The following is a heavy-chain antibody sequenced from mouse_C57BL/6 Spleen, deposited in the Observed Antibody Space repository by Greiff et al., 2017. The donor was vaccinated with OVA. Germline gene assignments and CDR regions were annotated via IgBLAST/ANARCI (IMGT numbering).Heavy chain of an antibody. V-gene: IGHV1-42*01. CDR2: INPSTGGT. J-gene: IGHJ2*01. D-gene: IGHD2-1*01. Sequence: VQLKQSGPELVKPGASVKISCKASGYSFTGYYMNWVKQSPEKSLEWIGEINPSTGGTTYNQKFKAKATLTVDKSSSTAYMQLKSLTSEDSAVYYCARTYGNYVLDYWGQGTTLTVSS. CDR1: GYSFTGYY. CDR3: ARTYGNYVLDY.